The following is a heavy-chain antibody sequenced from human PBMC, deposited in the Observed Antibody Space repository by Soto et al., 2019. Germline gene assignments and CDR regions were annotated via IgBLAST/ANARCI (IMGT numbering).Heavy chain of an antibody. CDR2: IYPGDSDT. Sequence: GESLKISCQGSGYSFTSYWIGWVRQMPGKGLEWMGIIYPGDSDTRYSPSFQGQVTISADKSISTAYLQWSSLKASDTAMYYCARQKGKYDILTGYYYDYWGQGTLVTVSS. CDR1: GYSFTSYW. CDR3: ARQKGKYDILTGYYYDY. D-gene: IGHD3-9*01. J-gene: IGHJ4*02. V-gene: IGHV5-51*01.